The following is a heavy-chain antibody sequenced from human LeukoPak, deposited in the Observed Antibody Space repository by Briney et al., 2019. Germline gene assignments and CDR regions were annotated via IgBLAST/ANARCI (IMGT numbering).Heavy chain of an antibody. D-gene: IGHD5-18*01. V-gene: IGHV3-30*02. Sequence: PGGSLRLSCAASGFTFSDYWMNWLRQAPGKGLEWVAFIRYDGSNKYYADSVKGRFTISRDNSKNTLYLQMNSLRAEDTAVYYCAKDFRVAMAPAYFDYWGQGTLVTVPS. CDR1: GFTFSDYW. CDR2: IRYDGSNK. J-gene: IGHJ4*02. CDR3: AKDFRVAMAPAYFDY.